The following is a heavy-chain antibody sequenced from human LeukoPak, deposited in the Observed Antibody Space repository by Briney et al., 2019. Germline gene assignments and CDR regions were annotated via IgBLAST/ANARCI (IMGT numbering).Heavy chain of an antibody. D-gene: IGHD6-19*01. J-gene: IGHJ5*02. CDR1: GFTVSSNY. CDR3: AKDKEYNSGSPNWFDP. V-gene: IGHV3-53*01. Sequence: GSLRLSCAASGFTVSSNYMSWVRQAPGKGLEWVSVIYSGGSTYYADSVKGRFTISRDNSKNTLYLQMNSLRPEETAVYYCAKDKEYNSGSPNWFDPWGQGTLVTVSS. CDR2: IYSGGST.